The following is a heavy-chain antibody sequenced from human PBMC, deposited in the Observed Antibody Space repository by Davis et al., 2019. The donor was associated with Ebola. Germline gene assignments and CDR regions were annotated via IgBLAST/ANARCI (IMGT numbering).Heavy chain of an antibody. CDR1: GFSLSTRGMR. J-gene: IGHJ6*02. CDR3: ARTYYYGSGSYHHLGPLYGMDV. Sequence: SGPTLVKPTQTLTLTCSFSGFSLSTRGMRVRWIRQPPGKALESLARIDWDDDKFYSTSLKTRLTISKDTSKNQVVLTMTNMDPVDTATYYCARTYYYGSGSYHHLGPLYGMDVWGQGTTVTVSS. V-gene: IGHV2-70*04. D-gene: IGHD3-10*01. CDR2: IDWDDDK.